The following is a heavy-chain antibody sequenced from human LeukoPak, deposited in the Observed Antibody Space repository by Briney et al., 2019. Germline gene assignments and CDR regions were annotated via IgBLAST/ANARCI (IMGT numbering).Heavy chain of an antibody. CDR2: INHSGST. CDR1: GFTFSSYG. D-gene: IGHD6-19*01. J-gene: IGHJ5*02. V-gene: IGHV4-34*01. Sequence: PGGTLRLSCAASGFTFSSYGMSWVRQAPGKGLEWIGEINHSGSTNYNPSLKSRVTISVDTSKNQFSLKLSSVTAADTAVYYCARGGSGYSSGWYRLRGWFDPWGQGTLVTVSS. CDR3: ARGGSGYSSGWYRLRGWFDP.